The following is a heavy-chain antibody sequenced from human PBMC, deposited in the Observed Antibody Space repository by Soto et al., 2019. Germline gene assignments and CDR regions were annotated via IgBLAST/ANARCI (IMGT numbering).Heavy chain of an antibody. V-gene: IGHV4-39*01. CDR3: GKVLVGATGHTDSDS. D-gene: IGHD2-15*01. CDR1: GGSIYRSGYY. Sequence: SETLSLTCTVSGGSIYRSGYYWGWIRQPPGRGLEWIGNIDYNGVTYSNPSLKSRVTISRDTSKNQFSLKLTSVTAADTALYYCGKVLVGATGHTDSDSWGPGTMVTVSS. J-gene: IGHJ4*02. CDR2: IDYNGVT.